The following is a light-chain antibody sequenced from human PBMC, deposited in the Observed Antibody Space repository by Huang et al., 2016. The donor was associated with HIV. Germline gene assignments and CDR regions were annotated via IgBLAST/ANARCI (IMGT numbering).Light chain of an antibody. Sequence: DVVMTQSPLSLPVTLGQPATIPCMSSQSLLYSDGNTSLNWFQQRPGQSPRRLIYKVSDRESGVPDRFSGSGSGTDFTLKISRVEAEDVGVYYCMQGTHWPPTFGQGTKVEIK. CDR3: MQGTHWPPT. J-gene: IGKJ1*01. V-gene: IGKV2-30*01. CDR2: KVS. CDR1: QSLLYSDGNTS.